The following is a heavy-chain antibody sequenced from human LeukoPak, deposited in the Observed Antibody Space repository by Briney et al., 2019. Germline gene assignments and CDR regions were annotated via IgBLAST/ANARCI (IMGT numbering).Heavy chain of an antibody. J-gene: IGHJ4*02. D-gene: IGHD2-15*01. V-gene: IGHV4-34*01. Sequence: GSLRLSCAASGFTISSYSMNWVRQPPGKGLEWIGEINHSGSTNYNPSLKSRVTISVDTSKNQFSLKLSSVTAADTAVYYCARGGSSWSSFDYWGQGTLVTVSS. CDR3: ARGGSSWSSFDY. CDR2: INHSGST. CDR1: GFTISSYS.